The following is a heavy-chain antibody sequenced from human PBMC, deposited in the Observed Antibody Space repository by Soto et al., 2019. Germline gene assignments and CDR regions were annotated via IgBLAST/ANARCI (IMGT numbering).Heavy chain of an antibody. CDR1: KFIFSEYY. D-gene: IGHD2-2*01. Sequence: QVQLVESGGGLVKPGGSLRLSCAASKFIFSEYYMSWIRQAPGKGLEWVSYISSGSSYRNYADSVKGRFTISRDNAKNSLYLQMNSLRAEDTAVYFCARQGACSSTSCPAYYYYYAMDVWGQGTTVTVSS. CDR3: ARQGACSSTSCPAYYYYYAMDV. CDR2: ISSGSSYR. V-gene: IGHV3-11*06. J-gene: IGHJ6*02.